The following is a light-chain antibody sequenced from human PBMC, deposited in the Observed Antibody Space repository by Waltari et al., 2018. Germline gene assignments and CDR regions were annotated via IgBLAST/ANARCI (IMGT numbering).Light chain of an antibody. J-gene: IGLJ2*01. CDR3: SSYTRFSTVV. CDR2: DVT. CDR1: STDVGGYNY. V-gene: IGLV2-14*03. Sequence: QSALTQPASVSGSPGQSITISCTGTSTDVGGYNYVSWYQQHPGKAPKLMIYDVTNRPSGVSTRVSGSKSGNTASLTISGLQADDEADYHGSSYTRFSTVVFGGGTKLTVL.